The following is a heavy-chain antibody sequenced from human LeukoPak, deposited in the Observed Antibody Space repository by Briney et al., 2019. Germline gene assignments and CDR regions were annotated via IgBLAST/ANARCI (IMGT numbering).Heavy chain of an antibody. V-gene: IGHV3-43*02. CDR1: GFTFSTYA. CDR2: ISGDGGST. Sequence: PGGSLRLSCAGSGFTFSTYAMHWVRQAPGKGLEWVSLISGDGGSTYYADSVKGRFTISRDNRKNFLYLQMNSLRTDDSALYYCAAERSCTVSTCDGLGPWYFDLWGRGTLVTVSS. CDR3: AAERSCTVSTCDGLGPWYFDL. J-gene: IGHJ2*01. D-gene: IGHD2-8*02.